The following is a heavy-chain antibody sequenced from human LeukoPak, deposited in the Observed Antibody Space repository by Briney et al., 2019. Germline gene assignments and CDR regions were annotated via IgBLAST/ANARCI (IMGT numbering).Heavy chain of an antibody. V-gene: IGHV4-59*01. J-gene: IGHJ4*02. CDR3: ARKGYNATPHFDY. Sequence: SETLSLTCTVSGGSISSFYYTWIRQPPGKGLEWIGYIDSSGITNYNSSLNSRVTISVDTSKNQFSLKLSSVTAADTAVYYCARKGYNATPHFDYWGQGTLVTVSS. D-gene: IGHD1-1*01. CDR2: IDSSGIT. CDR1: GGSISSFY.